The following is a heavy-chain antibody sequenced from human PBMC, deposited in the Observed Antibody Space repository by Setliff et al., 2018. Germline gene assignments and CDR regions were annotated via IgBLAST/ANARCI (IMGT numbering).Heavy chain of an antibody. CDR2: INPSGGST. J-gene: IGHJ4*02. Sequence: ASVKVSCKASGGTFSSYAISWVRQAPGQGLEWMGIINPSGGSTSYAHKFPGRVTMTSDTSTSTAYMELRSLRSDDTAVYYCARVTIAVAGYFDFWGQGTLVTVSS. V-gene: IGHV1-46*01. CDR3: ARVTIAVAGYFDF. CDR1: GGTFSSYA. D-gene: IGHD6-19*01.